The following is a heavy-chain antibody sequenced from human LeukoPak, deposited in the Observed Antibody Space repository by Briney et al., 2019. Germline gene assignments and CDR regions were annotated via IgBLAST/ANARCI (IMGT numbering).Heavy chain of an antibody. D-gene: IGHD3-3*01. CDR3: ARSGDFWSGYYDNWFDP. V-gene: IGHV4-59*01. CDR2: IFFSGST. CDR1: GGSISSYY. J-gene: IGHJ5*02. Sequence: SETLSFTCTVSGGSISSYYWSWIRKPPGKGLEWIGYIFFSGSTNYNPSLKSRVTISVDTSKTQYSLKLGSVTAADTAVYYCARSGDFWSGYYDNWFDPWGQGTLVTVSS.